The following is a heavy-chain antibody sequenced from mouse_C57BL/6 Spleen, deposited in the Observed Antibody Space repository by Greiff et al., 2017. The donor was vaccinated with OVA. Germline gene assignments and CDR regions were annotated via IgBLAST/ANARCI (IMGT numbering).Heavy chain of an antibody. CDR2: IYIGNGYT. V-gene: IGHV1-58*01. CDR3: GTAQARVDWYFDV. Sequence: EVQLQQSGAELVRPGSSVKMSCKTSGYTFTSYGINWVKQRPGQGLEWIGYIYIGNGYTEYNEKFKGKATLTSDTSSSTDYMQLSRLTSEDSAIYFGGTAQARVDWYFDVWGTGTTVTVSA. D-gene: IGHD3-2*02. J-gene: IGHJ1*03. CDR1: GYTFTSYG.